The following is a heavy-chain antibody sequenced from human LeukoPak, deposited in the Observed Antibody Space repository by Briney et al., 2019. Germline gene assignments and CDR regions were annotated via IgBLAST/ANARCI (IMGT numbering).Heavy chain of an antibody. CDR3: ARKRPNYFDY. J-gene: IGHJ4*02. CDR2: INLDGSQK. Sequence: GGSLRLSCAASGFTFSSYAMTWVRQAPGKGPEWVANINLDGSQKYYVDSVKGRFTISRDNAENSLYLQMNSLSAEDTALYYCARKRPNYFDYWGQGTLVTVSS. V-gene: IGHV3-7*01. CDR1: GFTFSSYA.